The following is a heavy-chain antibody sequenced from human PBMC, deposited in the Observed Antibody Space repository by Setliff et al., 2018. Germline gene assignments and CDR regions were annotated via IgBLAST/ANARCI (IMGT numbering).Heavy chain of an antibody. CDR1: GYSLSSGHY. CDR2: ISHSGST. Sequence: ESLSLTCTVAGYSLSSGHYWGWIRQPPGKGLEWIGSISHSGSTYYNPSLRSRVTISLDTTKNQLSPKLTSVTAADTDFYYCAGGRRYDYGWDFDYWGQGTLVTVSS. CDR3: AGGRRYDYGWDFDY. V-gene: IGHV4-38-2*02. J-gene: IGHJ4*02. D-gene: IGHD4-17*01.